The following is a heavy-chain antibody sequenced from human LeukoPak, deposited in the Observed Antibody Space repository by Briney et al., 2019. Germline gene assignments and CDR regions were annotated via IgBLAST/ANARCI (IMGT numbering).Heavy chain of an antibody. CDR2: ISAYNGNT. V-gene: IGHV1-18*01. CDR1: GYTFTSCG. J-gene: IGHJ4*02. Sequence: ASVKVSCKASGYTFTSCGISWVRQAPGQGLEWMGWISAYNGNTNYAQKLQGRVTMTTDTSTSTAYMELRSLRSDDTAVYYCARQGYGGNPQGAADYWGQGTLVTVSS. CDR3: ARQGYGGNPQGAADY. D-gene: IGHD4-23*01.